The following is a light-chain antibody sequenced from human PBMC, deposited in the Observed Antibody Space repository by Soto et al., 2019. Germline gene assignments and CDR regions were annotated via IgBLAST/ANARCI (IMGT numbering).Light chain of an antibody. CDR1: PSVTNY. Sequence: EIVLKQSPAPLSLSPGERATLSCRASPSVTNYLAWYQQKPGQAPRLVIYGAFNRATGIPARFSGSGSGTDFTLTISSLEPEDFAVYYCQQSNIWPPVTFGQGTRLEL. CDR2: GAF. CDR3: QQSNIWPPVT. V-gene: IGKV3-11*01. J-gene: IGKJ5*01.